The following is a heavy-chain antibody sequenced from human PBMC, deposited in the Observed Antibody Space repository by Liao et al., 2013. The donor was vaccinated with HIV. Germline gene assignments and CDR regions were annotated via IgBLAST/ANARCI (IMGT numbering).Heavy chain of an antibody. D-gene: IGHD3-10*01. CDR3: ARAPYMVRGVHYFDY. CDR2: IYYIGST. CDR1: GGSISSSGYY. V-gene: IGHV4-39*07. Sequence: QVQLQQSGPGLVKPSETLSLTCTVSGGSISSSGYYWGWIRQPPGKGLEWIGSIYYIGSTYYNPSLKSRVTISVDTSKNQFSLKLSSVTAADTAVYYCARAPYMVRGVHYFDYWGQGTLVTVSS. J-gene: IGHJ4*02.